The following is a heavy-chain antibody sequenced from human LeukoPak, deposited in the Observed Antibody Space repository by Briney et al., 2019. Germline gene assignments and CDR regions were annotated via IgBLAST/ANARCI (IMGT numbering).Heavy chain of an antibody. CDR2: ISYDGSNK. CDR3: ARHRTGWGGNYFDF. Sequence: PGGSLRLSCVDSGFTFSSYAMHWVRLAPGKGLGWAAVISYDGSNKYYADSVKGRFTMSRDNSKDTLYLQMNSLRAEDTAVYYCARHRTGWGGNYFDFWGQGNLVTVSS. CDR1: GFTFSSYA. V-gene: IGHV3-30*04. J-gene: IGHJ4*02. D-gene: IGHD3/OR15-3a*01.